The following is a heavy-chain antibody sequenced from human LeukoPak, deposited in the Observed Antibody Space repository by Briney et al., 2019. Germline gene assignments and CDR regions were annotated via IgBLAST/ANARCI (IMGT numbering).Heavy chain of an antibody. J-gene: IGHJ4*02. CDR3: AKGGMGVAAPLLDH. V-gene: IGHV1-2*02. CDR1: GYTFSGYY. Sequence: GASVTVSFKSSGYTFSGYYMHWLRQAPGQGLEWMGWINPKNGGTIYAQTFQGRVTMTGDTSISTAYMDLSRLTSDDTAVYYCAKGGMGVAAPLLDHWGQGTLVTVSS. CDR2: INPKNGGT. D-gene: IGHD2-15*01.